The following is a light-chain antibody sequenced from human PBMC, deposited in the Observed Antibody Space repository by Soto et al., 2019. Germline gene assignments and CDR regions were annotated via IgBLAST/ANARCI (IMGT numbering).Light chain of an antibody. CDR2: GAS. CDR1: QSVSSSY. J-gene: IGKJ4*01. CDR3: QQYGPLPVT. V-gene: IGKV3-20*01. Sequence: EIVLTQSPGTLSLSPGERASLSRRASQSVSSSYLAWYQQKPGQAPRLLIYGASSRATGIPARFSGSWYGTGGTINISRLEPEDGEVYDCQQYGPLPVTFGGGTKVDIK.